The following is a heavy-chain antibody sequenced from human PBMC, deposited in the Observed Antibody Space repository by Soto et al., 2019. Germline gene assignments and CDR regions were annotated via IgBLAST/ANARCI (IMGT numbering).Heavy chain of an antibody. CDR1: GFTFSSYS. CDR2: ISSSSSYI. CDR3: ARDRGLEGDALDI. D-gene: IGHD1-1*01. V-gene: IGHV3-21*01. J-gene: IGHJ3*02. Sequence: PGGSLRLSCAASGFTFSSYSMNCVRQAPGKGLEWVSSISSSSSYIYYADSVKGRFTISRDNAKNSLYLQMNSLRAEDTAVYYCARDRGLEGDALDIWGQGTMVTVSS.